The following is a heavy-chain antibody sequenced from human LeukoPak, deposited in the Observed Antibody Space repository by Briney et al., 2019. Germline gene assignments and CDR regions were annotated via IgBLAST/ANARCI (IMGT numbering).Heavy chain of an antibody. CDR2: MNLNSGNT. Sequence: ASVKVSCKASGYTFTSYDINWVRQATGQGLEWMGWMNLNSGNTGYAQKFQGRVTITRNTSISTAYMELSSLRSEDTAVYYCARGLQLADSSPFDYWGQGTLVTVSS. CDR3: ARGLQLADSSPFDY. CDR1: GYTFTSYD. D-gene: IGHD6-19*01. V-gene: IGHV1-8*03. J-gene: IGHJ4*02.